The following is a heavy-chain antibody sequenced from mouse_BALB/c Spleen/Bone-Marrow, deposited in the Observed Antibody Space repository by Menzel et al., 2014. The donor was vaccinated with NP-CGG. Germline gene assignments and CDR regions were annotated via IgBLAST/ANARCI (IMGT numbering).Heavy chain of an antibody. CDR2: IDPSDSET. CDR3: ARPSDGKPCAY. J-gene: IGHJ3*01. Sequence: QVQLQQSGPQLVRPGASVKISCKASGYSFTSYWMHWVKQRPGHGLEWIGMIDPSDSETRLNQKFKDKATLTVDKSSSTAYMQLSSPTSEDAAVYYCARPSDGKPCAYWGQGTLVTVSA. CDR1: GYSFTSYW. D-gene: IGHD2-1*01. V-gene: IGHV1-52*01.